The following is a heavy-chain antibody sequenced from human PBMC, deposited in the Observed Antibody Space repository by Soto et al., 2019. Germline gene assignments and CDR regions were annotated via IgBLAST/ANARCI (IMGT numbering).Heavy chain of an antibody. CDR2: IWYDGSNK. CDR3: AREGELLWFGELSHTKTFDY. Sequence: QVQLVESGGGVVQPGRSLRLSCAASGFTFSSYGMHWVRQAPGKGLEGVAVIWYDGSNKYYADSVKGRFTISRDNSKNTLYLQMNSLRAEDTAVYYCAREGELLWFGELSHTKTFDYWGQGTLVTVSS. D-gene: IGHD3-10*01. CDR1: GFTFSSYG. V-gene: IGHV3-33*01. J-gene: IGHJ4*02.